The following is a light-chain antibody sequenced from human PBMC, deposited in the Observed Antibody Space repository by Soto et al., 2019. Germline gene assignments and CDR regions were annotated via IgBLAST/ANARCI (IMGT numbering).Light chain of an antibody. CDR3: CSYAGRATYV. CDR1: SSDVGSYNL. Sequence: QSVLTQPASVSGSPGQSITISCTGPSSDVGSYNLVSWYQHYPGKAPKLIIFEVFKRPSGVSHRFSGSKSGNTASLTISGLQAEDEANYYCCSYAGRATYVFGGGTKLTVL. J-gene: IGLJ2*01. CDR2: EVF. V-gene: IGLV2-23*02.